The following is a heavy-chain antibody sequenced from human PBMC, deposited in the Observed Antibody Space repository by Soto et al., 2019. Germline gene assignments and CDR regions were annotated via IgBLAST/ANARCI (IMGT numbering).Heavy chain of an antibody. D-gene: IGHD2-15*01. Sequence: QVQLQESGPGLVKPSQTLSLTCSVSGVSISSGDYYWNWIRQPPGKGPEWLGYIYSYSGRTYHSPSLKGRLTISGDTSKNQFSRTLTSVTVADTAVYFCARGLLYPVGATPGWFDPWGQGTLVTVSS. CDR2: IYSYSGRT. J-gene: IGHJ5*02. CDR1: GVSISSGDYY. V-gene: IGHV4-30-4*01. CDR3: ARGLLYPVGATPGWFDP.